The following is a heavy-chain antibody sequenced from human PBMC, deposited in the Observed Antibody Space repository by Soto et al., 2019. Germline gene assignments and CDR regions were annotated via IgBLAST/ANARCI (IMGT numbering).Heavy chain of an antibody. V-gene: IGHV4-4*07. Sequence: HVQLQESGPGLVKPSETLSLTCTVSGDSINTYYWSWIRQPAGKGLEWIGRIHTSGSTTYNPSLQSRLTMSLDASKNQFSLKLNSVTAADTAIYYCARTLLPAAKGAFDFWGQGTVVTVSS. CDR2: IHTSGST. CDR1: GDSINTYY. D-gene: IGHD2-2*01. J-gene: IGHJ3*01. CDR3: ARTLLPAAKGAFDF.